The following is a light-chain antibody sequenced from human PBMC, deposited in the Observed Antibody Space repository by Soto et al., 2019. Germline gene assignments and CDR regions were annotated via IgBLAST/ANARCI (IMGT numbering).Light chain of an antibody. J-gene: IGLJ2*01. V-gene: IGLV1-44*01. CDR2: SND. CDR1: SSNIGTNT. Sequence: QSVLTQPPSASGTHGQRVSISCSGGSSNIGTNTVNWYQHLPGTAPKLLIFSNDERPSGVPDRFSGSKSGTSASLAISGLQSDDEADYYCATWDDSLNGVVFGGGTKLTVL. CDR3: ATWDDSLNGVV.